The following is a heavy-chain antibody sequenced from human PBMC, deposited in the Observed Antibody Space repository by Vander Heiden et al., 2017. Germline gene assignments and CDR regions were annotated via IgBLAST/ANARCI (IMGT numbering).Heavy chain of an antibody. CDR2: IKQDGSEK. J-gene: IGHJ4*02. CDR3: ASGDYDF. Sequence: EVQLVESGGGSVQPGESLRPSCAASGFRFSSYWMSWVRQAPGKGLEWVANIKQDGSEKYYVDSVKGRFTISRDNAKNSLHLQMNSLRAEDTAIYYCASGDYDFWGQGILVTVSS. D-gene: IGHD4-17*01. V-gene: IGHV3-7*01. CDR1: GFRFSSYW.